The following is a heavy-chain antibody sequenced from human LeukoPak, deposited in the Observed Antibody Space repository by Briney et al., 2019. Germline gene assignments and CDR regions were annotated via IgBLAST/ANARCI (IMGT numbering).Heavy chain of an antibody. V-gene: IGHV3-23*01. CDR3: AKDRLGLILTRGHFDY. Sequence: QSGGSLRLSCAASGFTFSSYAMSWVRQAPGKGLEWVSAISGSGGSTYYADSVKGRLTISRDNSKNTLYLQMNSLRAEDTAVYYCAKDRLGLILTRGHFDYWGQGTLVTVSS. CDR2: ISGSGGST. D-gene: IGHD3-16*01. CDR1: GFTFSSYA. J-gene: IGHJ4*02.